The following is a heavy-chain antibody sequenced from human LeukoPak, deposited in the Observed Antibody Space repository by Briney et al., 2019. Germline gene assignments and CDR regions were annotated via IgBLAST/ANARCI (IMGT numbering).Heavy chain of an antibody. CDR2: IYYSGST. CDR1: GGSISSSSYY. J-gene: IGHJ3*02. CDR3: ARASRLLKDAFDI. V-gene: IGHV4-39*07. D-gene: IGHD2/OR15-2a*01. Sequence: PSETLSLTCTVSGGSISSSSYYWGWIRQPPGKGLEWIGSIYYSGSTNYNPSLKSRVTISVDTSKNQFSLKLSSVTAADTAVYYCARASRLLKDAFDIWGQGTMVTVSS.